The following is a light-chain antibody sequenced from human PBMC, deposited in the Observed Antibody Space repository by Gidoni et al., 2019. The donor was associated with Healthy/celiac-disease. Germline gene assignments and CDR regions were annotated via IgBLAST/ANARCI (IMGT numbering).Light chain of an antibody. V-gene: IGKV1-33*01. J-gene: IGKJ5*01. Sequence: DIQRTQSPSSLSASVGDRVTITCQASQDISNYLNWYQQKPGKAPKLLIYDASNLETGVPSRFSGSGSGTDFTFTISSLQPEDIATYYCQQYDNLPITFGQETRLEIK. CDR2: DAS. CDR3: QQYDNLPIT. CDR1: QDISNY.